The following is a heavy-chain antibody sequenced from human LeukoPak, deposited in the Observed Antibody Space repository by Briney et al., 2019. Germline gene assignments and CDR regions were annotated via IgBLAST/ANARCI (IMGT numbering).Heavy chain of an antibody. J-gene: IGHJ4*02. CDR3: ARGKSRGSHIDY. Sequence: SETLSLNCTVSGYSISSDYYWGWIRQPPGKGLEWIGSIYHSGSTYYNPSLKSRVTISVDTSKNQFSLKLRSVTAADTAVYYCARGKSRGSHIDYWGQGTLVAVSS. CDR2: IYHSGST. CDR1: GYSISSDYY. D-gene: IGHD1-26*01. V-gene: IGHV4-38-2*02.